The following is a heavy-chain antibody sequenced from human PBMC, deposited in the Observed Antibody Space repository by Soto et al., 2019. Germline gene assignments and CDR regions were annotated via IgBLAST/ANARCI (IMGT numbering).Heavy chain of an antibody. CDR3: ARIVRGIVITYYYMDV. J-gene: IGHJ6*03. V-gene: IGHV4-39*01. CDR1: GGSISSSSYY. CDR2: IFYSGST. Sequence: QVQLQESGPGLVKPSETLSLTCTVSGGSISSSSYYWGWIRQPPGKGLEWIGSIFYSGSTYYKPSLQSRLTISVDTSTNQFSLKLRSVTAADTAVYYCARIVRGIVITYYYMDVWGKGTTVTVSS. D-gene: IGHD2-21*01.